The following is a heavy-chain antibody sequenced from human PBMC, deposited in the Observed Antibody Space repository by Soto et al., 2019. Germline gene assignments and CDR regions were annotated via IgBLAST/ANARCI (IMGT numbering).Heavy chain of an antibody. CDR1: GFTFTNYA. CDR3: ATTSGLATAGSAFDY. D-gene: IGHD6-13*01. Sequence: PGGSLRLSCAASGFTFTNYAMSWVRQAPGKGLEWVSTISGSGGSAYYADSVKGRFTISRDSSKNILSVQMKRLRAEDTAVYYCATTSGLATAGSAFDYWAQGAMVTVSS. V-gene: IGHV3-23*01. J-gene: IGHJ4*02. CDR2: ISGSGGSA.